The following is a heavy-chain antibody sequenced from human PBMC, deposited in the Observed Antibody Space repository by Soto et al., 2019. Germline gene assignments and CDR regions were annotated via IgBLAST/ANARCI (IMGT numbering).Heavy chain of an antibody. Sequence: ASVKVSCKASGYTFTGYYMHWVRQAPGQGLVWMGWINPNSGGTNYAQKFQGWVTMTRDTSISTAYMELSRLRSDDTAVYYCARVRVQSYCSGGSCDSYYYYGMDVWGQGTTVTVSS. V-gene: IGHV1-2*04. CDR2: INPNSGGT. CDR1: GYTFTGYY. D-gene: IGHD2-15*01. J-gene: IGHJ6*02. CDR3: ARVRVQSYCSGGSCDSYYYYGMDV.